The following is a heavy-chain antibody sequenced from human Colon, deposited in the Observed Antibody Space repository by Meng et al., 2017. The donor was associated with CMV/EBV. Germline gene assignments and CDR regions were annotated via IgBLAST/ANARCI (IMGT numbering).Heavy chain of an antibody. CDR3: GRDRHLDP. CDR2: INSISGDT. D-gene: IGHD3-3*02. V-gene: IGHV1-2*02. CDR1: GYTFTDYY. Sequence: HVERVPSGAEVKKPGASVKVSCKTSGYTFTDYYIHWVRQAPGQGLEWMGWINSISGDTNYAQKFQGRVTMTRDTSITTAYMELNSLKSDDTAVYYCGRDRHLDPWGQGTLVTVSS. J-gene: IGHJ5*02.